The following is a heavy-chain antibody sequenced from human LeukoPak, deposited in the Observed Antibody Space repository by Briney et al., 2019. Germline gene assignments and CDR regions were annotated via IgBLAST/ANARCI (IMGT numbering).Heavy chain of an antibody. V-gene: IGHV3-23*01. CDR2: ISGSGAGT. CDR1: GFTFSSYA. Sequence: TGGSLRLSCAASGFTFSSYAMSWVRQAPGKGLEWVSAISGSGAGTFYADSLKGRFTISRDNSKNTLYLQMNSLRAEDTAVYYCASQAGGYYDSSGYYPDYWGQGTLVTVSS. D-gene: IGHD3-22*01. J-gene: IGHJ4*02. CDR3: ASQAGGYYDSSGYYPDY.